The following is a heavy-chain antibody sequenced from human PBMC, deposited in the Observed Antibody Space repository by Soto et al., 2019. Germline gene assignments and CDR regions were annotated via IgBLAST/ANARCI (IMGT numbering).Heavy chain of an antibody. D-gene: IGHD3-16*02. Sequence: QVQLVESGGGVVQPGRSLRLSCAASGFTFSSYGMHWVRQAPGKGLEWVAVIWYDGSNKYYADSVKGRFTISRDNSKNTLYRQMNSLRAEDTAVYYCARDDDYVWGSYRPDYYYYGMDVWGQGTTVTVSS. CDR1: GFTFSSYG. J-gene: IGHJ6*02. V-gene: IGHV3-33*01. CDR3: ARDDDYVWGSYRPDYYYYGMDV. CDR2: IWYDGSNK.